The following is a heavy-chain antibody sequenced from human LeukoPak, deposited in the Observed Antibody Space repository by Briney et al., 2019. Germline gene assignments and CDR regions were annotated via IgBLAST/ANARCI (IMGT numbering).Heavy chain of an antibody. D-gene: IGHD6-13*01. V-gene: IGHV1-2*02. Sequence: GASVKVSCKASGYTFTGYYMHWVRQAPGQGLEWMGWINPNSGGTNYAQKFQGSVTMTRDTSISTAYMELSRLRSDDTAVYYCARGYSSSWYRVISGYWGQGTLVTVSS. CDR1: GYTFTGYY. CDR3: ARGYSSSWYRVISGY. CDR2: INPNSGGT. J-gene: IGHJ4*02.